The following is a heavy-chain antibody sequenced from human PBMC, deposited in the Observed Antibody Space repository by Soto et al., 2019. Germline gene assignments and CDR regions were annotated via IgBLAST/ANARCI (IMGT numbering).Heavy chain of an antibody. J-gene: IGHJ4*02. Sequence: GGSLRLSCAASGFTFSSYAMHWVRQAPGKGLEYVSAISSNGGSTYYANSVKGRFTISRDNSKNTLYLQMGSLRAEDMAVYYCARAITIFGVVITGDYFDYWGQGTLVTVSS. D-gene: IGHD3-3*01. CDR3: ARAITIFGVVITGDYFDY. CDR2: ISSNGGST. V-gene: IGHV3-64*01. CDR1: GFTFSSYA.